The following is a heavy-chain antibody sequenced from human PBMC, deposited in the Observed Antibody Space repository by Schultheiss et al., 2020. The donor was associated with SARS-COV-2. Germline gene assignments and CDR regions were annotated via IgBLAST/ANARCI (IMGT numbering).Heavy chain of an antibody. CDR3: AKHGYNWRIDY. D-gene: IGHD5-24*01. J-gene: IGHJ4*02. Sequence: GGSLRLSCTASGFTFSSYSMYWVRQAPGKGLEYVSAITGNGGSTYYANSVKGRFTISRDYSKNTLYLQLNSLRVEDTAVYYCAKHGYNWRIDYWGQGTLVTVSS. CDR2: ITGNGGST. V-gene: IGHV3-64*01. CDR1: GFTFSSYS.